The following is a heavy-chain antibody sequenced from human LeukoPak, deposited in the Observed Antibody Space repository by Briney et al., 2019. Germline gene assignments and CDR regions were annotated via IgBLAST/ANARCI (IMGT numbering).Heavy chain of an antibody. Sequence: GGSLRLSCAASGFTFSSYAMSWVRQAPGKGLEWVSILYSGGNIYYADSVKGRFTISRDNSKNTLYLQMNSLRAEDTAMYYCAKEGSSGDYYWGQGTLVTVSS. J-gene: IGHJ4*02. CDR1: GFTFSSYA. CDR2: LYSGGNI. CDR3: AKEGSSGDYY. D-gene: IGHD4-17*01. V-gene: IGHV3-23*03.